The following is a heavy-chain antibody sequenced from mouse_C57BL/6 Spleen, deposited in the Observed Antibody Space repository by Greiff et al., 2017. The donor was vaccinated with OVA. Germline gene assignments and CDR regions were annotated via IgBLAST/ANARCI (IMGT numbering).Heavy chain of an antibody. D-gene: IGHD2-5*01. CDR2: IDPSDSYT. Sequence: QVQLQQPGAELVRPGTSVKLSCKASGYTFTSYWMHWVKQRPGQGLEWIGVIDPSDSYTNYNQKFKGKATLTVDTSSSTAYMQLSSLTSEDSAVYYCASGHSNYYYYAMDYWGQGTSVTVSS. CDR3: ASGHSNYYYYAMDY. V-gene: IGHV1-59*01. CDR1: GYTFTSYW. J-gene: IGHJ4*01.